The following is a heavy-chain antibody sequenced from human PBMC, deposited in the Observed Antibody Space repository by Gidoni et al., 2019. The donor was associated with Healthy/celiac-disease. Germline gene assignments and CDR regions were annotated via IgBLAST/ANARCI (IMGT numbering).Heavy chain of an antibody. CDR1: GFTFSNAW. Sequence: EVQLVESGGGLVKPGGSLRLSCAASGFTFSNAWMSWVRQAPGKGLEWVGRIKSKTDGGTTDYAAPVKGRFTISRDDSKNTLYLQMNSLKTEDTAVYYCTTAVYSSSWYSWYFDLWGRGTLVTVSS. CDR3: TTAVYSSSWYSWYFDL. V-gene: IGHV3-15*01. J-gene: IGHJ2*01. CDR2: IKSKTDGGTT. D-gene: IGHD6-13*01.